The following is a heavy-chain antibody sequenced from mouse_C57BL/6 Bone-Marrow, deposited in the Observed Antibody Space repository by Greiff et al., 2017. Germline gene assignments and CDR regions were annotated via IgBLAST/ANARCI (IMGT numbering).Heavy chain of an antibody. CDR3: ARDTVRGRPWFAY. CDR1: GFTFTSYA. Sequence: EVQLVESGAGLVKPGGSLKLSCAASGFTFTSYAMSWVSQTPEKGLEWVATISHGGSYTYYPDKFKGRFTISRDTANNNLYLQMSHLKSEDAAMYYCARDTVRGRPWFAYWGQGTVITVSA. V-gene: IGHV5-4*01. CDR2: ISHGGSYT. D-gene: IGHD1-1*01. J-gene: IGHJ3*01.